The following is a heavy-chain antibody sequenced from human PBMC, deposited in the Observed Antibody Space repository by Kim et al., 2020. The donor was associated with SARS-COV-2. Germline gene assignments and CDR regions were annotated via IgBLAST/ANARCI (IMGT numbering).Heavy chain of an antibody. D-gene: IGHD5-18*01. Sequence: SVKVSCKASGGTFSSYAISWVRQAPGQGLEWMGGTIPIFGTANYAQKFQGRVTITADESTSTAYMELSSLRSEDTAVYYCARVTDGYSYGFLYYYYGMDVWGQGTTVTVSS. J-gene: IGHJ6*02. V-gene: IGHV1-69*13. CDR1: GGTFSSYA. CDR3: ARVTDGYSYGFLYYYYGMDV. CDR2: TIPIFGTA.